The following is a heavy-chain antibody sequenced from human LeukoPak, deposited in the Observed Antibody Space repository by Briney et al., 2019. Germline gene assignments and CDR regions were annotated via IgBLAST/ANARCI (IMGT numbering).Heavy chain of an antibody. CDR2: IYTSGST. V-gene: IGHV4-61*02. J-gene: IGHJ4*02. CDR3: ASGNSLYYFDY. D-gene: IGHD4-23*01. Sequence: PSETLSLTCTVSGGSISSGGYYWSWIRQPAGKGLEWIGRIYTSGSTNYNPSLKSRVTMSVDTSKNQFSLKLSSVTAADTAVYYCASGNSLYYFDYWGQGTLVTVSS. CDR1: GGSISSGGYY.